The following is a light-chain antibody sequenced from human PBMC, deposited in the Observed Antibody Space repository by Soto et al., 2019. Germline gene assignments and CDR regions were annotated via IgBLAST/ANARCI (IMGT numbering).Light chain of an antibody. CDR1: QSVSSYY. V-gene: IGKV3-20*01. J-gene: IGKJ1*01. CDR3: QQYDRSPRK. CDR2: GAS. Sequence: EIVLTQSPGTLSLSPGKRATLSCRASQSVSSYYLAWFQHKPGQPPRLLIYGASIRATGIPDRFSGSGSGTDFTLTINGLEPEGFAVYYWQQYDRSPRKIGQGTRVEIK.